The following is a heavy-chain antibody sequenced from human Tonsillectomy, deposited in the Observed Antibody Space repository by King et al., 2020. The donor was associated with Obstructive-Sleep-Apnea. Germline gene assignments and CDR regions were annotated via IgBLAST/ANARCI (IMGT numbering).Heavy chain of an antibody. Sequence: VQLVESGGGMVQPGGSLRLSCAASGFTFSNYAISWVRQAPGKGLEWVSAINTRGRTYYTASVMGRFTLSRDNSKYTVDLQVNSLRAEDTAVYYCAKEGGGSGVCWADSWGQGTLVTVSS. CDR1: GFTFSNYA. CDR2: INTRGRT. D-gene: IGHD3-10*01. V-gene: IGHV3-23*04. CDR3: AKEGGGSGVCWADS. J-gene: IGHJ4*02.